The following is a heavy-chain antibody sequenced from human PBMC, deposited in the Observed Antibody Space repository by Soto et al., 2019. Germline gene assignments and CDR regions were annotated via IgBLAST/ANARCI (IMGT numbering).Heavy chain of an antibody. CDR3: ARESEDLTSNFDY. CDR2: ISSTTNYI. Sequence: EVQLVESGGGLVKPGGSLRLSCAASGFTYTRYSMNWVRQAPGKGLEWVSSISSTTNYIYYGDSMKGRFTISRDNAKNSMDLEMNSLRAEDTAVSYCARESEDLTSNFDYWGQGTLVTVSS. CDR1: GFTYTRYS. V-gene: IGHV3-21*06. J-gene: IGHJ4*02.